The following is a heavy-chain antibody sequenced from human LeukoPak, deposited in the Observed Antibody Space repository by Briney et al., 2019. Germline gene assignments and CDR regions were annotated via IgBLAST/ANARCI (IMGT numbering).Heavy chain of an antibody. Sequence: SETLSLTCTVSGGSISSYYWSWIRQPPGKGLEWIGYIYYSGSTNYNPSLKSRVTISVDTSKNQFSLKLSSVTAADTAVYYCARGFRVVVIGYWGQGTLVTVSS. V-gene: IGHV4-59*01. CDR3: ARGFRVVVIGY. CDR1: GGSISSYY. D-gene: IGHD3-22*01. J-gene: IGHJ4*02. CDR2: IYYSGST.